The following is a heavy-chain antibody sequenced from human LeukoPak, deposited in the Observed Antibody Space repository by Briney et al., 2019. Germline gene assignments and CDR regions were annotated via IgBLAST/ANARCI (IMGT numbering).Heavy chain of an antibody. CDR3: AGGRTDIVVVPATLRNYYFDY. CDR2: ISSSGSTI. D-gene: IGHD2-2*01. V-gene: IGHV3-48*03. Sequence: GGSLRLSCAASGFTFSSYEMNWVRQAPGKGLEWVSYISSSGSTIYYADSVKGRLTISRDNAKNSLYLQMNSLRAEDTAVYYCAGGRTDIVVVPATLRNYYFDYWGQGTLVTVSS. J-gene: IGHJ4*02. CDR1: GFTFSSYE.